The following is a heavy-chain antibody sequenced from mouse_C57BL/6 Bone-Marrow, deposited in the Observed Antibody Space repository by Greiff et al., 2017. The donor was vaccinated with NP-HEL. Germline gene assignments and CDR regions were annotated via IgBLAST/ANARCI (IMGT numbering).Heavy chain of an antibody. CDR1: GFTFSDYY. CDR2: INYDGSST. V-gene: IGHV5-16*01. J-gene: IGHJ4*01. CDR3: ARLLLQYPYAMDY. Sequence: DVKLVESEGGLVQPGSSMKLSCTVSGFTFSDYYMAWVRQVPQKGLEWVADINYDGSSTDYLDSLKSRFIISRDNAKNILYLQMNSLKSEDTATYYVARLLLQYPYAMDYWGQGTSVTVSS. D-gene: IGHD1-1*01.